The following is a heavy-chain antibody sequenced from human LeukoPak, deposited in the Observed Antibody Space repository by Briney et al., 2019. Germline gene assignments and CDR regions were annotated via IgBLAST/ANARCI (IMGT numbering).Heavy chain of an antibody. V-gene: IGHV6-1*01. D-gene: IGHD6-19*01. Sequence: SQTLSLTCAIPGDSVSSNSAAWNWIRQSPSRGLEWLVRAYYRSKWYNDYAVSVKSRITINPDTSKNQFSLQLNSVTPEDTAVYYCARGVRIAVAGYIDYWGQGTLVTVSS. CDR1: GDSVSSNSAA. CDR3: ARGVRIAVAGYIDY. J-gene: IGHJ4*02. CDR2: AYYRSKWYN.